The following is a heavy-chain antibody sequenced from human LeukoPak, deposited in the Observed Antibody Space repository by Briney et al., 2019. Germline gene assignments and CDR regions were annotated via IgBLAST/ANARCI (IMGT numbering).Heavy chain of an antibody. CDR3: AREAVAAFFL. J-gene: IGHJ4*02. CDR1: GASISSHY. V-gene: IGHV4-4*07. D-gene: IGHD6-13*01. CDR2: IYTSGST. Sequence: PSETLSLTCSVSGASISSHYWSWIRQPPGKGLEWIGRIYTSGSTNYNPSLKSRVTMSVDTSKNQFSLKLSSVTAADTAVYYCAREAVAAFFLWGQGTLVTVSS.